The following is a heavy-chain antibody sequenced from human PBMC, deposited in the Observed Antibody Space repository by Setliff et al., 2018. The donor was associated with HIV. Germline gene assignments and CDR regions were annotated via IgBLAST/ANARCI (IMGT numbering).Heavy chain of an antibody. J-gene: IGHJ4*02. CDR2: IYWNNQK. D-gene: IGHD3-22*01. CDR1: GFSLSTAGVA. V-gene: IGHV2-5*01. Sequence: VSGPTLVNPTQTLTLTCSFSGFSLSTAGVAVGWIRQPPGKAPEWLALIYWNNQKRYSPSLRTRLAIVADTSKNQVVLTLTNMDPVDTATYYCVHTFYLDSSGLREFDVWGQGTQVTVSS. CDR3: VHTFYLDSSGLREFDV.